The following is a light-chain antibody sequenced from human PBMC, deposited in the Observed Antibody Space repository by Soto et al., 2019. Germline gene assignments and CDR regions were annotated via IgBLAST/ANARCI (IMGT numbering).Light chain of an antibody. Sequence: EIVMTQSPDTLSVSPGERATLSCKATQSVSNNLAWYQQKPGQVPRLLIYGASTTATGIPSWFSGSGSGTDFTLIISSLQSEDVAVYYCQQDYEWVSCGGGTKVVIE. CDR3: QQDYEWVS. V-gene: IGKV3-15*01. J-gene: IGKJ4*01. CDR2: GAS. CDR1: QSVSNN.